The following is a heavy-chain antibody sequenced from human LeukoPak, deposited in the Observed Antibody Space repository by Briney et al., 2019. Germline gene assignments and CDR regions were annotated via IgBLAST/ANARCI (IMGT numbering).Heavy chain of an antibody. D-gene: IGHD6-25*01. CDR1: GGSISSYY. CDR3: PRPYSSGWNGVFNI. Sequence: PSETLSLTCTVSGGSISSYYWSWIRQPPGKGLEWIGYIFSSGSTNYNPSLKSRVTISLDTSKNQFSLKLSSVTAADTAVYYCPRPYSSGWNGVFNIWGQGTVVTVSS. J-gene: IGHJ3*02. V-gene: IGHV4-59*08. CDR2: IFSSGST.